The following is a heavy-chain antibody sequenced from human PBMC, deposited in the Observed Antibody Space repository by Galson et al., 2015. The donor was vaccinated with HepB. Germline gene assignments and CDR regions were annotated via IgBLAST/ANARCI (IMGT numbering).Heavy chain of an antibody. J-gene: IGHJ4*02. V-gene: IGHV3-74*01. Sequence: SLRLSCAASEFTFSSYWMHWVRQVPGKGLVWVSHINSDGSRTSYADSVECRFTISRANAKNTLSMQMHSLRVEDTAGYYFARGQWRIPRGFDQWGRGTLVIFS. CDR3: ARGQWRIPRGFDQ. CDR2: INSDGSRT. D-gene: IGHD6-19*01. CDR1: EFTFSSYW.